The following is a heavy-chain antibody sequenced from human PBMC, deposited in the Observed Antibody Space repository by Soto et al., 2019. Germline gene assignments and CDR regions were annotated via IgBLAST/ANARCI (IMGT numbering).Heavy chain of an antibody. CDR2: ISSRSSNI. D-gene: IGHD3-22*01. V-gene: IGHV3-21*01. CDR1: GFTLNNYS. J-gene: IGHJ4*02. Sequence: PGGSLRLSCAASGFTLNNYSMNWVRQAPGKGLEWVSSISSRSSNIDYADSVKGRFTISRDNANNSLYLQMNNLSADDTAVYYCARDTKMLAPLIYMDHWGRGTLVTVSS. CDR3: ARDTKMLAPLIYMDH.